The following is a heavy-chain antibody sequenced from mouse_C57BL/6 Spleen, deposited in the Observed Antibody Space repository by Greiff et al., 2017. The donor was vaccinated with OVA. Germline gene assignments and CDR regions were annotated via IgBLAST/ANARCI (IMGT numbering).Heavy chain of an antibody. CDR2: IDPETGGT. V-gene: IGHV1-15*01. CDR3: TRWTAQVFYAMDY. Sequence: VKLQESGAELVRPGASVTLSCKASGYTFTDYEMHWVKQTPVHGLEWIGAIDPETGGTAYNQKFKGKAILTADKSSSTAYMELRSLTSEDSAVYYCTRWTAQVFYAMDYWGQGTSVTVSS. J-gene: IGHJ4*01. CDR1: GYTFTDYE. D-gene: IGHD3-2*02.